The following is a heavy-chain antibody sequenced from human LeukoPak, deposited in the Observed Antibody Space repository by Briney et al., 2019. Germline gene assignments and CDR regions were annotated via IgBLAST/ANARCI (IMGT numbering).Heavy chain of an antibody. CDR1: GGSISSYY. D-gene: IGHD6-19*01. CDR2: IYYSGST. Sequence: SETLSLTCTVSGGSISSYYWSWIRQPPGKGLEWIGYIYYSGSTNYNPSLKSRVTISVDTSKNQFSLKLSSVTAADTAVYYWARVWSSGAGFYFDYWGQGTLVTVSS. V-gene: IGHV4-59*01. J-gene: IGHJ4*02. CDR3: ARVWSSGAGFYFDY.